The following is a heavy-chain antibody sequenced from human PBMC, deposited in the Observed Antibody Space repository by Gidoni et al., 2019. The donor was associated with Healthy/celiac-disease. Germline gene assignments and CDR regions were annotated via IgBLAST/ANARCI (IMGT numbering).Heavy chain of an antibody. CDR1: GYTFTGYY. D-gene: IGHD5-18*01. CDR3: AKTAYSYVQSHAFDI. CDR2: INPNSGGT. V-gene: IGHV1-2*02. J-gene: IGHJ3*02. Sequence: HVQLVQSGAAVKKPGASVKVACKASGYTFTGYYMHWVRQAPGQGLEWMGWINPNSGGTNYAQKFQGRVTMTRDTSISTAYMELSRLRSDDTAVYYCAKTAYSYVQSHAFDIWGQGTMVTVSS.